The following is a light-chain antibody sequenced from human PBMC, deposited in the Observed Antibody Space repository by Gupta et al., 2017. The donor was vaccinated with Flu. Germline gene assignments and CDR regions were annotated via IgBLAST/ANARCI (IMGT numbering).Light chain of an antibody. V-gene: IGKV4-1*01. J-gene: IGKJ2*03. Sequence: DIVMTQSPDSLAVSLGERATINCKSSQSVLYSANNKNYLAWYQQKPGQPPKLLIYWASTREPGVPDRFSGSGSGTDFTLTISSLETEDVAVYYCHQYDSTPYSFGQGTKLAIK. CDR3: HQYDSTPYS. CDR1: QSVLYSANNKNY. CDR2: WAS.